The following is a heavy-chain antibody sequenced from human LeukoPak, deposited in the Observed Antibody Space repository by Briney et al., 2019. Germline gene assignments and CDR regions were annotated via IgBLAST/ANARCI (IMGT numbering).Heavy chain of an antibody. CDR1: GYSISSRYY. J-gene: IGHJ5*02. CDR2: IFHSGST. Sequence: SETLSLTCAASGYSISSRYYWGWIRQPPGKGLGWIGSIFHSGSTYYNPSLKSRVTISVDTAKNQFSLKLSSVTAADKAVYYCARGGIAAADNWFDPWGQGTLVTVSS. V-gene: IGHV4-38-2*01. D-gene: IGHD6-13*01. CDR3: ARGGIAAADNWFDP.